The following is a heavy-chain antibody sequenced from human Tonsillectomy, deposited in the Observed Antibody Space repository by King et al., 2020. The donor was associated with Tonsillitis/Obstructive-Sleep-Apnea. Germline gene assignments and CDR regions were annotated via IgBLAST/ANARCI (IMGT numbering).Heavy chain of an antibody. CDR1: GFTFSSYA. J-gene: IGHJ3*02. CDR2: ISGSGGST. Sequence: VQLVESGGGLVQPGGSLRLSCAASGFTFSSYAMSWVRQAPGKGLEWVSAISGSGGSTYYADSVKGRFTISRDNSKNTLYLQMNSLRAEDTAVYYCATRVLTIFGVVTLADAFDIWGQGTMVTVSS. CDR3: ATRVLTIFGVVTLADAFDI. V-gene: IGHV3-23*04. D-gene: IGHD3-3*01.